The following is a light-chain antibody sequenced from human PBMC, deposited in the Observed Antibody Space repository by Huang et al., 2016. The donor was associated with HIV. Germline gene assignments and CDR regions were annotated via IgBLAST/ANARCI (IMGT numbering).Light chain of an antibody. V-gene: IGKV1-NL1*01. CDR3: QQYYITPPIA. CDR2: ATS. J-gene: IGKJ5*01. CDR1: QDIINS. Sequence: DIQMTQSPSSLSASLGDRVTITCRASQDIINSLAWYQQKPGKTPKLLVFATSRLEGGVPSRFSGGGSGTDYTLTISSLQPEDFSTYYCQQYYITPPIAFGQGTRLEIK.